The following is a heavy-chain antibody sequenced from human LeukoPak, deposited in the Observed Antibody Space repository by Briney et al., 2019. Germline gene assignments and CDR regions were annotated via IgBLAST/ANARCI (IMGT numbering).Heavy chain of an antibody. Sequence: SETLSLTCTVSGGSISSGSYYWSWIRQHAGKGLEWIGRIYTSGSTNYNPSLKSRVTISVDTSKNQFSLKLSSVTAADTAVYYCAREDSSNWNWFDPWGQGTLVTVSS. J-gene: IGHJ5*02. V-gene: IGHV4-61*02. D-gene: IGHD6-13*01. CDR2: IYTSGST. CDR3: AREDSSNWNWFDP. CDR1: GGSISSGSYY.